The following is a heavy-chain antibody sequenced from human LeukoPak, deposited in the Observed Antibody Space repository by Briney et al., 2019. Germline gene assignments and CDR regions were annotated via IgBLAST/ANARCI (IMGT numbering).Heavy chain of an antibody. V-gene: IGHV4-39*01. CDR1: GSQIYSTPFY. D-gene: IGHD1-26*01. CDR3: ARRSDSGSDDGEDYFDY. J-gene: IGHJ4*02. CDR2: RYYDGST. Sequence: PSGTLSLACTVSGSQIYSTPFYWGGIHEPPGKGLEWIGSRYYDGSTYHNPYGKSRVTISVDTSNTQFSLKLTSVTAADTAVYFCARRSDSGSDDGEDYFDYWGQGTLVTVSS.